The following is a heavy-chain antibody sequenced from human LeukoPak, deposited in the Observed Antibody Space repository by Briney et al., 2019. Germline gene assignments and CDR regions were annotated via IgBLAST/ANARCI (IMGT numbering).Heavy chain of an antibody. D-gene: IGHD3-16*01. CDR1: GFTFTSYA. CDR2: ISGSGGST. Sequence: GGSLRLSCAAPGFTFTSYAMSWVRQAPGKGLEWVSSISGSGGSTHYADSVKGRFTISKDNSKNTLYLQMNSLRAEDTAVYSCAKEPGFFRGNFFDSWGQGTLVTVSS. V-gene: IGHV3-23*01. CDR3: AKEPGFFRGNFFDS. J-gene: IGHJ4*02.